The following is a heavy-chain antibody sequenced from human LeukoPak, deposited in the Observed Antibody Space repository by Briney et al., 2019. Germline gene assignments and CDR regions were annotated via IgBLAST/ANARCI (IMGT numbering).Heavy chain of an antibody. J-gene: IGHJ3*02. CDR2: MNPNSGNT. V-gene: IGHV1-8*02. D-gene: IGHD6-13*01. Sequence: ASVKVSCKASGYTFTGYYMHWVRQAPGQGLEWMGWMNPNSGNTGYAQKFQGRVTMTRNTSISTAYMELSSLRSEDTAVYYCARRSAHSSTNDAFDMWGQGTLVTVSS. CDR3: ARRSAHSSTNDAFDM. CDR1: GYTFTGYY.